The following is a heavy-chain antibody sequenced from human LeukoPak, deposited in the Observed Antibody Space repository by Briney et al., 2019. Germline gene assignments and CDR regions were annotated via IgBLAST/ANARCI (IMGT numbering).Heavy chain of an antibody. CDR3: AKDPISNIVVVVAATLYMDV. D-gene: IGHD2-15*01. Sequence: GGSLRLSCAASGFTFSSYGMHWVRQAPGKGLEWVAFIRYDGSNKYYADSAKGRFTISRDNSKNTLYLQMNSLRAEDTAVYYCAKDPISNIVVVVAATLYMDVWGKGTTVTISS. V-gene: IGHV3-30*02. J-gene: IGHJ6*03. CDR1: GFTFSSYG. CDR2: IRYDGSNK.